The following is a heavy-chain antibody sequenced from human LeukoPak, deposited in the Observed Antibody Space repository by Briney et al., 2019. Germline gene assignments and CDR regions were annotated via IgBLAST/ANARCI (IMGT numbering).Heavy chain of an antibody. V-gene: IGHV3-9*01. CDR3: AKDRGSGSLYYGMDV. CDR2: ISWDSGSI. CDR1: GFTFSSYA. J-gene: IGHJ6*02. Sequence: GGSLRLSCAASGFTFSSYAMSWVRQAPGKGLEWVSGISWDSGSIGYADSVKGRFTISRDNAKNSLYLQMNSLRAEDTALYYCAKDRGSGSLYYGMDVWGQGTTVTVSS. D-gene: IGHD6-19*01.